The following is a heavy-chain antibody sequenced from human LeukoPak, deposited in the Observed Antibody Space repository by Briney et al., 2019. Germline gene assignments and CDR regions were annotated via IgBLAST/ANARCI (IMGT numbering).Heavy chain of an antibody. V-gene: IGHV3-30*18. CDR2: ISYDGSNK. CDR1: GFTFSSYG. D-gene: IGHD2-15*01. J-gene: IGHJ6*02. Sequence: SGGSLRLSCAASGFTFSSYGMHWVRQAPGKGLEWVAVISYDGSNKYYADSVKGRFTISRDNSKNTLYLQMNSLRVEDTAVYYCAKAGYCSGGSCYYYGMDVWGQGTTVTVSS. CDR3: AKAGYCSGGSCYYYGMDV.